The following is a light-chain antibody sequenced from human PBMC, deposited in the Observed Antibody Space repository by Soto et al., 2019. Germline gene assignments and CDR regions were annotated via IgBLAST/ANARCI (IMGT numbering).Light chain of an antibody. CDR3: MQALQIPPIT. CDR2: LGF. J-gene: IGKJ5*01. Sequence: DIVMTQSPLSLPVTPGEPASISCRSSQSLLHSNGYNYLDWYKRKPGQSPHLLIYLGFTRASGVPDRFSGSGSGTDFTLKISRVEAEDVGVYYCMQALQIPPITFGQGTRLEIK. CDR1: QSLLHSNGYNY. V-gene: IGKV2-28*01.